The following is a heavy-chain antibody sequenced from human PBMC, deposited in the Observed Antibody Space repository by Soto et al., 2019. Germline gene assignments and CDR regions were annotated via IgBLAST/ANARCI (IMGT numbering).Heavy chain of an antibody. D-gene: IGHD3-22*01. V-gene: IGHV3-7*01. CDR2: IKQDGSEK. CDR1: GFTFSSYW. J-gene: IGHJ6*02. CDR3: ASGGYYLDRYYYYGMDV. Sequence: PGGSLRLSCAASGFTFSSYWMSWVRQAPGKGLERVANIKQDGSEKYYVDSVKGRFTISRDNAKNSLYLQMNSLRAEDTAVYYCASGGYYLDRYYYYGMDVWGQGTTVTVSS.